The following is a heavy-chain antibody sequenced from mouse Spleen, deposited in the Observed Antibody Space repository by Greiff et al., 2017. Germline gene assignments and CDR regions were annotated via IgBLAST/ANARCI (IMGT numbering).Heavy chain of an antibody. CDR3: ARWLITTVVASDY. CDR2: IYPGSGST. V-gene: IGHV1-55*01. J-gene: IGHJ2*01. Sequence: VQLQQPGAELVKPGASVKMSCKASGYTFTSYWITWVKQRSGQGLEWIGDIYPGSGSTNYNEKFKSKATLTVDTSSSTAYMQLSSLTSEDSAVYYCARWLITTVVASDYWGQGTTLTVSS. CDR1: GYTFTSYW. D-gene: IGHD1-1*01.